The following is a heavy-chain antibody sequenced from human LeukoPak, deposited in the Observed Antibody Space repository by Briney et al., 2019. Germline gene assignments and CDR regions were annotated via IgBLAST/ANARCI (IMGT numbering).Heavy chain of an antibody. CDR3: ASSGWYSSSWTYYFDY. Sequence: ASVKVSCKASGYTFTSYGISWVRQAPGQGLEWMGGIIPIFGTANYAQKFQGRVTITADKSTSTAYMELSSLRSEDTAVYYCASSGWYSSSWTYYFDYWGQGTLVTVSS. CDR1: GYTFTSYG. CDR2: IIPIFGTA. J-gene: IGHJ4*02. V-gene: IGHV1-69*06. D-gene: IGHD6-13*01.